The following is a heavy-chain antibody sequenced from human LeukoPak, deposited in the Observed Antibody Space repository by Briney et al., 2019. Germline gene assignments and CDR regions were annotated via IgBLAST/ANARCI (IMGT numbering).Heavy chain of an antibody. V-gene: IGHV1-18*01. CDR2: ISAYNGNT. CDR3: AGAGTTQNPYYFDY. D-gene: IGHD1-1*01. CDR1: GYTFTTYG. Sequence: ASVKVSCKASGYTFTTYGISWVRQAPGQGLEWMGWISAYNGNTNYAQKLQGRVTMTTDTSTSTAYMELRSLRSDDTAMYYCAGAGTTQNPYYFDYWGQGTLVTVSS. J-gene: IGHJ4*02.